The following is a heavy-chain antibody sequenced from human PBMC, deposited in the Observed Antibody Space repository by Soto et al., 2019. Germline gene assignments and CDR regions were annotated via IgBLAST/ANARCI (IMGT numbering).Heavy chain of an antibody. J-gene: IGHJ6*02. D-gene: IGHD3-22*01. CDR1: GFTFSTYT. CDR2: ISSSSSNI. CDR3: ALYDSSGYYSPYYYYGMDV. Sequence: EVQLVESGGGLVKPGGSLRLSCAASGFTFSTYTMNWVRQAPGKGLEWVSAISSSSSNIYYADSVKGRFTISRDNAKNSHYMQMNNLRAEDPAVYDWALYDSSGYYSPYYYYGMDVWGQGTTVTVSS. V-gene: IGHV3-21*01.